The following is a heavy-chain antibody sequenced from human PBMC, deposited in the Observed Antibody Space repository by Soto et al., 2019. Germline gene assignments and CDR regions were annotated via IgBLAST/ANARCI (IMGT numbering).Heavy chain of an antibody. J-gene: IGHJ6*02. V-gene: IGHV3-48*02. CDR1: GFTFSSYS. D-gene: IGHD2-2*01. CDR3: ARGEGYCSSTSCYLASMDV. Sequence: GGSLRLSCAASGFTFSSYSMNWVRQAPGKGLEWVSYISSSSSNIYYADSVKGRFTISRDNAKNSLYLQMNSLRDEYTAVSYCARGEGYCSSTSCYLASMDVWGQGTTVTVSS. CDR2: ISSSSSNI.